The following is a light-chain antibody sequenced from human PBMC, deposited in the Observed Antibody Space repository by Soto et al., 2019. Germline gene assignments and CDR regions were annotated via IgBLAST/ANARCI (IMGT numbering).Light chain of an antibody. Sequence: IVLTGSRRTLSYSPGERATLSSRSLQSVSTSYLSWSQHKPGQAPRLLIYGASHRAPRIPDRFSGSGSGTVFPLTISIMEHEDSAEYYCQQYGRSGRFGQRTK. CDR3: QQYGRSGR. CDR1: QSVSTSY. V-gene: IGKV3-20*01. CDR2: GAS. J-gene: IGKJ1*01.